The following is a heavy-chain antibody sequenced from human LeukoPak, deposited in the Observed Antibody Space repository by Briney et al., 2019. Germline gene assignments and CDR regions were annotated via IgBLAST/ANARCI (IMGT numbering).Heavy chain of an antibody. CDR3: ARGTYYYDSSGFDY. J-gene: IGHJ4*02. D-gene: IGHD3-22*01. V-gene: IGHV1-69*16. CDR2: IIPILGIA. Sequence: GSSVKVSCKASGGTFSSYTISWVRQAPGQGLEWMGRIIPILGIANYAQKFQGRVTITTDESTSTAYMELSSLRSEDTAVYYCARGTYYYDSSGFDYWGQGTLVTVSS. CDR1: GGTFSSYT.